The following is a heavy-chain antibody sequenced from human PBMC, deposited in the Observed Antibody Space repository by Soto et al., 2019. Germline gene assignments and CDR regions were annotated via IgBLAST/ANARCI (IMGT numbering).Heavy chain of an antibody. V-gene: IGHV4-4*02. J-gene: IGHJ4*02. D-gene: IGHD6-13*01. CDR2: VYRTGST. CDR1: GGSISTSNW. CDR3: ARARATIAAAAIFDC. Sequence: QVQLQESGPGLVKPSGTLSLTCAVSGGSISTSNWWSWVRQPPGKGLEWIGEVYRTGSTNYNPSLESRVIVSVDKYKNQFPLKLTSVPAADTAVYYCARARATIAAAAIFDCWGQGTLVTVSS.